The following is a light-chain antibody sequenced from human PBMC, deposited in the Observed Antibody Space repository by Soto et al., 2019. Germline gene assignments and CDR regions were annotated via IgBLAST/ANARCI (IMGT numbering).Light chain of an antibody. Sequence: EIVMNQSPATLSVSPGERATISCRASQSVSSNLAWYQQKPGQAPRLLIYGASTRATGIPARFSGSGSGTEFTLTISSLQSEDFAVYYCQQYNNWPPYDWPFGQVAKVDI. CDR1: QSVSSN. CDR3: QQYNNWPPYDWP. J-gene: IGKJ1*01. CDR2: GAS. V-gene: IGKV3-15*01.